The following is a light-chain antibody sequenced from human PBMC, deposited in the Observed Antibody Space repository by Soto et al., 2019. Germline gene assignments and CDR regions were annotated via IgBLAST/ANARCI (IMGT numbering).Light chain of an antibody. CDR3: QQYGSSGT. Sequence: EIVLTQSPGTLSLSPGERATLSCRASQSVSSSYLAWYQQKPGQAPRLLIYGASSMATGIPDMFSGSGSGTDFALTISRLEPEDFAVYYCQQYGSSGTFGQGTKLEIK. CDR2: GAS. V-gene: IGKV3-20*01. CDR1: QSVSSSY. J-gene: IGKJ2*01.